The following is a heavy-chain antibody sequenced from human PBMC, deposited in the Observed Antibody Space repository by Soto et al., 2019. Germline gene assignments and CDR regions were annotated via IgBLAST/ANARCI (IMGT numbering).Heavy chain of an antibody. V-gene: IGHV2-5*02. J-gene: IGHJ4*02. Sequence: QITLKESGPTLVKPTQTLTLTCTFSGFSLTTRAVGVGWIRQPPGKALEWLALIYWDDDKRYRPSLKSRLTVTKDTSKNQVVLTMTNMDPVDTATYYCAHTERLYPRYYFDYWGQGTLVTVSS. CDR2: IYWDDDK. CDR1: GFSLTTRAVG. D-gene: IGHD3-16*02. CDR3: AHTERLYPRYYFDY.